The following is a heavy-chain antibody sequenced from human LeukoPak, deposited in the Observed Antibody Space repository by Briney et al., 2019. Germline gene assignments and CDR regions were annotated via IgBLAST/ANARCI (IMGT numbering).Heavy chain of an antibody. Sequence: PGGSLRLSCAASGFTFSSYAMSWVRQAPGKGLEWVSAISGSGGSTYYADSVKGRFTISRDNSKNTLYLQMNSLRAEDTAVYYCAKVGGIDVVVPAAIGDAFDIWGQGTMVTVSS. CDR3: AKVGGIDVVVPAAIGDAFDI. J-gene: IGHJ3*02. D-gene: IGHD2-2*02. V-gene: IGHV3-23*01. CDR2: ISGSGGST. CDR1: GFTFSSYA.